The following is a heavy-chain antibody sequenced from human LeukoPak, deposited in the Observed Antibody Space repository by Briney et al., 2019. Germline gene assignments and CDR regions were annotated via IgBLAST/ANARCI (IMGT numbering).Heavy chain of an antibody. V-gene: IGHV1-2*02. J-gene: IGHJ6*03. CDR3: ARDVYCSSTSCPGGYYYMDV. D-gene: IGHD2-2*01. CDR1: RYTFTGYY. CDR2: INPNSGGT. Sequence: ASVKVSCKASRYTFTGYYMHWVRQAPGQGLEWMGWINPNSGGTNYAQKFQGRVTMTRDTSISTAYMELSRLRSDDTAVYYCARDVYCSSTSCPGGYYYMDVWGKGTTVTVSS.